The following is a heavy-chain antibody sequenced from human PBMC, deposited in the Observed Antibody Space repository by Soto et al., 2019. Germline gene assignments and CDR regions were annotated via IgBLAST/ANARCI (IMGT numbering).Heavy chain of an antibody. CDR3: AKDLLAPASRFLGRYYYGMDV. J-gene: IGHJ6*02. D-gene: IGHD7-27*01. Sequence: QPGGSLRLSCAASGFTFSSYAMSWVRQAPGKGLEWVSAISGSGGSTYYADSVKGRFTISRDNSKNTLYLQMNSLRAEDTAVYYCAKDLLAPASRFLGRYYYGMDVWGQGTTVTVSS. V-gene: IGHV3-23*01. CDR1: GFTFSSYA. CDR2: ISGSGGST.